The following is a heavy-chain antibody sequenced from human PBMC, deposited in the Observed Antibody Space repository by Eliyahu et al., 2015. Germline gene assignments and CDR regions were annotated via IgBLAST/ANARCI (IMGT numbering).Heavy chain of an antibody. V-gene: IGHV4-34*01. CDR2: INHSGSTXH. CDR1: GGSFSGYY. Sequence: QQWGPGLLKPSETLSLTCAVYGGSFSGYYWNWIRQPPGEGPGWIGGINHSGSTXHNYNPSLKSRVTISVDTSKNQFSLKLKSVTAADTATYYCARAGGYSFGRGGQDYWSQGTPVTVSS. J-gene: IGHJ4*02. D-gene: IGHD5-12*01. CDR3: ARAGGYSFGRGGQDY.